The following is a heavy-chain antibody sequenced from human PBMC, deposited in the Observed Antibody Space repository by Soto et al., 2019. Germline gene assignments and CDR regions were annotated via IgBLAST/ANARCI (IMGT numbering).Heavy chain of an antibody. V-gene: IGHV1-69*08. CDR3: ARDLEGSGWYVY. CDR1: GGTFSSYT. Sequence: QVQLVQSGAEVKKPGSSVKVSCKASGGTFSSYTISWVRQAPGQGLEWMGRIIPILGIANYAQKFQGRVTITADKSTSTAYMELSGLRSEDTAVYYCARDLEGSGWYVYWGQGTLVTVSS. D-gene: IGHD6-19*01. CDR2: IIPILGIA. J-gene: IGHJ4*02.